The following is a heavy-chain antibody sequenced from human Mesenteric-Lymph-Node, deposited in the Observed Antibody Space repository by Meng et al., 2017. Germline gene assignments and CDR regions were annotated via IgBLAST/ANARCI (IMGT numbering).Heavy chain of an antibody. V-gene: IGHV3-30*01. Sequence: GESLKISCAASGFTFSSYAMHWVRQAPGKGLEWVAVISYDGSNKYYADSVKGRFTISRDNSKNTLYLQMNSLRAEDTAVYYCARDGTTLSWVVTAIRYFDYWGQGTLVTVSS. CDR2: ISYDGSNK. CDR3: ARDGTTLSWVVTAIRYFDY. J-gene: IGHJ4*02. D-gene: IGHD2-21*02. CDR1: GFTFSSYA.